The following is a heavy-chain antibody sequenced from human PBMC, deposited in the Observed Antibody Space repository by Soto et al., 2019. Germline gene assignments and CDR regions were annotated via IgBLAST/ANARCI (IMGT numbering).Heavy chain of an antibody. CDR1: GGTFSSYT. Sequence: SVKVSCKASGGTFSSYTISWVRQAPGQGLEWMGRIIPILGIANYAQKFQGRVTITADKSTSTAYMELSSLRSEDTAVYYCARSLGPYYYDSSGYYGGDAFDIWGQGTMVTVSS. J-gene: IGHJ3*02. D-gene: IGHD3-22*01. V-gene: IGHV1-69*02. CDR2: IIPILGIA. CDR3: ARSLGPYYYDSSGYYGGDAFDI.